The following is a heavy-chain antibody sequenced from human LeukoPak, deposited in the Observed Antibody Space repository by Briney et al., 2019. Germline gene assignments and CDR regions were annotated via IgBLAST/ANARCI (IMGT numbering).Heavy chain of an antibody. CDR3: VRRQALRGRHRAFDP. V-gene: IGHV1-69*05. D-gene: IGHD6-25*01. CDR1: GYTFSNYA. Sequence: GASVKVSCKASGYTFSNYAVSWVRQAPGQGLEWLGRIIPMFASAKYAQKFQGRVTIATDESTTTAYMELISLRSEDTAVYYCVRRQALRGRHRAFDPWGQGTLVTVSS. CDR2: IIPMFASA. J-gene: IGHJ5*02.